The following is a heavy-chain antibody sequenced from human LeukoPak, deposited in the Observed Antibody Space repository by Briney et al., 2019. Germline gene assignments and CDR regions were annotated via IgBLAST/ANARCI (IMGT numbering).Heavy chain of an antibody. J-gene: IGHJ4*02. D-gene: IGHD3-10*01. CDR2: IIPIFGIA. Sequence: WASVKVSCKASGGTFSSYAISWVRQAPGQGLEWMGRIIPIFGIANYAQKFQGRVTITADKSTSTAYMELSSLRSEDTAVYYCAPHYYGSGSYYQPVDYWGQGTLVTVSS. V-gene: IGHV1-69*04. CDR1: GGTFSSYA. CDR3: APHYYGSGSYYQPVDY.